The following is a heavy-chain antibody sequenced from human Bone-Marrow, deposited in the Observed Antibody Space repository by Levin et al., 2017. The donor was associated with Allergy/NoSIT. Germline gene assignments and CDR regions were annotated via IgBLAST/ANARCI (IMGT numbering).Heavy chain of an antibody. V-gene: IGHV1-69*13. Sequence: GASVKVSCKASGGTVSTYTLSWVRQTPGQGLEWMGGIIPIFGSTNFAQKFQGRVTFTADESTSTAYMELSSLRFEDTAVYYCTRADPGQHYFDSWGQGTLITVSS. CDR3: TRADPGQHYFDS. J-gene: IGHJ4*02. CDR2: IIPIFGST. CDR1: GGTVSTYT.